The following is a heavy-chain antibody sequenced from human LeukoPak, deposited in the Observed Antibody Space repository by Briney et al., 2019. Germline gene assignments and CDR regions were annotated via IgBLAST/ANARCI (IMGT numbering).Heavy chain of an antibody. CDR1: XFTVSSNY. Sequence: LGGSLRLSCAASXFTVSSNYMSWVRQAPGKGLAWVSVIYSGGSTYYADSVKGRFTISRQNSKNTLDLQMNSLRPEDTAVYYCARDGRYCIITSCYGYYGMDVWGQGTTVTVSS. CDR3: ARDGRYCIITSCYGYYGMDV. J-gene: IGHJ6*02. V-gene: IGHV3-53*04. D-gene: IGHD2-2*01. CDR2: IYSGGST.